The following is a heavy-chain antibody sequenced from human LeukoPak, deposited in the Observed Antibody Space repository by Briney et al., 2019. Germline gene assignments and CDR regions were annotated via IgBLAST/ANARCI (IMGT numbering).Heavy chain of an antibody. CDR1: GGSISSSRYY. CDR2: IYYTGST. J-gene: IGHJ4*02. CDR3: AREIKLEMATKIPYFDY. D-gene: IGHD5-24*01. V-gene: IGHV4-39*02. Sequence: PSETLSLTCTVSGGSISSSRYYWGWIRQPPGKGLEWIGSIYYTGSTYYNPSLRSRVSISVDTSKNQFSLQLNSVTPEDTAVYYCAREIKLEMATKIPYFDYWGQGTLVTVSS.